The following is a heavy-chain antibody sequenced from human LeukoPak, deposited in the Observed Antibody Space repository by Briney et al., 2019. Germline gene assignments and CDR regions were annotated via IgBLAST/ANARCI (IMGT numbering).Heavy chain of an antibody. J-gene: IGHJ5*02. CDR3: ARADIENWFDP. V-gene: IGHV4-34*01. CDR2: INHSGST. D-gene: IGHD5-12*01. CDR1: GGSFSGYY. Sequence: SETLSLTCAVYGGSFSGYYWSWIRQPPGKGLEWIGEINHSGSTNYNPSLKSRVTISVDTSKNQFSLKLSSVTAADTAVYYCARADIENWFDPWGQGTLVTDSS.